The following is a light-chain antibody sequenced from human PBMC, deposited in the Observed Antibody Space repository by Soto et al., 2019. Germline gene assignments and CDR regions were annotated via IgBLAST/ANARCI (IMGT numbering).Light chain of an antibody. CDR2: DVS. Sequence: QSALTQPASVSGSPGQSITISCTGTSSDVGAYTFVSWYQQHPDKVPKLMIFDVSRRPSGVSDRFSGSKSGNTASLTISGLQPEDEADYYCSSYTSGSTHVFGSGTKVTVL. CDR1: SSDVGAYTF. CDR3: SSYTSGSTHV. J-gene: IGLJ1*01. V-gene: IGLV2-14*03.